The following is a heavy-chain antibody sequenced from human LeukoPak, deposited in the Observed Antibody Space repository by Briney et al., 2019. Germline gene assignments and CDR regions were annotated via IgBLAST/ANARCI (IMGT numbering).Heavy chain of an antibody. J-gene: IGHJ4*02. CDR2: IKEDGSGQ. V-gene: IGHV3-7*03. CDR1: GFTYSGYW. CDR3: ARPGPGDYVGYFDY. D-gene: IGHD4-17*01. Sequence: PGGSLRLSCVASGFTYSGYWMSWVRQPPGKGLEWVAHIKEDGSGQYYLDSVKGRFAISRDNAKNSLYLQMNSLRAEDTAVYYCARPGPGDYVGYFDYWGQGTLVTVSS.